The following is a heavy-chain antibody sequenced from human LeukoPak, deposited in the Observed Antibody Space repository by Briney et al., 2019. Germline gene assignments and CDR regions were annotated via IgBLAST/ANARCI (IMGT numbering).Heavy chain of an antibody. V-gene: IGHV1-69*13. J-gene: IGHJ4*02. Sequence: EASVKVSCKASGGTFSNYAISWVRQAPGQGLECMGGIIPIFGAVNYAQKFQGRVTITADESTSTAYMELSSLRSEDTAIYHCASTMKTTVLTFLFDYWGQGTLVTVSS. CDR3: ASTMKTTVLTFLFDY. CDR1: GGTFSNYA. CDR2: IIPIFGAV. D-gene: IGHD4-23*01.